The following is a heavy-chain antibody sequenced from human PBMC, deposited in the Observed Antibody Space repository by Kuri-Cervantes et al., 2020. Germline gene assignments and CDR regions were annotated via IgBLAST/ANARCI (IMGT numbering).Heavy chain of an antibody. Sequence: GGSLRLSCAASGFTFSSYSMNWVRQGPGKGLEWVSYISSSSRTTYYTDSVKGRFTISRDNAKNTLYLQMNSLRAEDTAIYYCAKYLRAFDMWGQGTMVTVSS. J-gene: IGHJ3*02. CDR1: GFTFSSYS. V-gene: IGHV3-48*01. CDR2: ISSSSRTT. D-gene: IGHD2/OR15-2a*01. CDR3: AKYLRAFDM.